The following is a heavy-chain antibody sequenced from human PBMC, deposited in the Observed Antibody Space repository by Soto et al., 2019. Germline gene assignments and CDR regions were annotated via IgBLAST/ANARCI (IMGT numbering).Heavy chain of an antibody. V-gene: IGHV3-23*01. CDR2: ITGSGGST. J-gene: IGHJ4*02. D-gene: IGHD1-7*01. CDR3: AKETYDWNYVRYFDY. Sequence: QPGGSLRLSCAASGFTFSSYAMSWVRQAPGKGLEWVSGITGSGGSTYYADSVKGRFTISRDDSTSTLYLQMSSLRAEDTALYYCAKETYDWNYVRYFDYWGQGTLVTVSS. CDR1: GFTFSSYA.